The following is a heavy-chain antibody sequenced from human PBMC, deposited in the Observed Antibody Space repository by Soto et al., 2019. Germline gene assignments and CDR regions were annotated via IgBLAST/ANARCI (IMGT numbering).Heavy chain of an antibody. Sequence: EVQLLESGGGLVQPGGSLRLSCAASGFTFSSYAMSWVRQAPGKGLEWVSAISGSGGSTYYADSVKGRFTISRDNSKNTLYLQRNSLRAEDTAVYYCAKDLLPSRDGYNKGRVGYWGQGTLVTVSS. D-gene: IGHD5-12*01. CDR1: GFTFSSYA. J-gene: IGHJ4*02. CDR3: AKDLLPSRDGYNKGRVGY. V-gene: IGHV3-23*01. CDR2: ISGSGGST.